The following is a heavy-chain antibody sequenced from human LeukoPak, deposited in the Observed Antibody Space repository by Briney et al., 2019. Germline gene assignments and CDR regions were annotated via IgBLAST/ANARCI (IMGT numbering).Heavy chain of an antibody. V-gene: IGHV3-23*01. D-gene: IGHD6-19*01. Sequence: GGSLRLSCAASGFTFSSYAMSWVRRAPGKGLEWVSAISGSGGSTYYADSVKGRFTISRDNSKNTLYLQMSSLRAEDTAVYYCATRIAVAGIRSAFDIWGQGTMVTVSS. J-gene: IGHJ3*02. CDR3: ATRIAVAGIRSAFDI. CDR1: GFTFSSYA. CDR2: ISGSGGST.